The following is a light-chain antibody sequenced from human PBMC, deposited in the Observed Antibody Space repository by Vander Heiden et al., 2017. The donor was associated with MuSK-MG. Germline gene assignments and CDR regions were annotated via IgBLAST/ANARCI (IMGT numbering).Light chain of an antibody. V-gene: IGKV3-11*01. J-gene: IGKJ5*01. CDR2: EAS. CDR1: QNINNY. CDR3: QQRRHGPPIT. Sequence: EVILTQSPATLSLSPGERATLSCRASQNINNYLAWYQQKPGQAPRLLIYEASNRATGIPARFSGGGSGTDFTLTISSLEPEDLALYYCQQRRHGPPITFGQGTRLEIK.